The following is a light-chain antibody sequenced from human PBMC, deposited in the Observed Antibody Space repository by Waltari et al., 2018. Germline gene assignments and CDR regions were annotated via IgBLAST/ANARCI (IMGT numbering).Light chain of an antibody. J-gene: IGLJ3*02. CDR2: KDN. CDR1: ALPQQS. Sequence: SYELTQPPSVAVSPGQTARITCPGDALPQQSANWYQQKAGQAPMLVIYKDNERPSGIPERFSGSSSGTIVTLTISGVQAEDEADYYCQSADSSGAYRVFGGGTKLTVL. CDR3: QSADSSGAYRV. V-gene: IGLV3-25*03.